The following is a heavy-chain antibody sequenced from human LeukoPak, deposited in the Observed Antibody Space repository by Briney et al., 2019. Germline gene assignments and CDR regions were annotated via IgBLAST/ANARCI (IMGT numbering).Heavy chain of an antibody. J-gene: IGHJ4*02. CDR3: ARGGYDFWSGYYYYFDY. CDR1: GGSFSGYY. Sequence: PSETLSLPCAVYGGSFSGYYWSWIRQPPGKGLEWIGEINHSGSTNYNPSLKSRVTISVDTSKNQFSLELSSVTAADTAVYYCARGGYDFWSGYYYYFDYWGQGTLVTVSS. V-gene: IGHV4-34*01. CDR2: INHSGST. D-gene: IGHD3-3*01.